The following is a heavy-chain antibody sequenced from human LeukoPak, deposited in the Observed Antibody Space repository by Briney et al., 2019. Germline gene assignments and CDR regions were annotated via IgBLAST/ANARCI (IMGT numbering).Heavy chain of an antibody. CDR2: ISTSSSYI. CDR3: ARDQGSSGWLGGRYYYYGMDV. J-gene: IGHJ6*02. CDR1: GFTFSHYT. D-gene: IGHD6-19*01. Sequence: GGSLRLSCVASGFTFSHYTITWVRQAPGKGLEWVSCISTSSSYIYYADSVKGRFTISRDNTKNSLYLQMNSLRGEDTAVYYCARDQGSSGWLGGRYYYYGMDVWGQGTTVTVSS. V-gene: IGHV3-21*01.